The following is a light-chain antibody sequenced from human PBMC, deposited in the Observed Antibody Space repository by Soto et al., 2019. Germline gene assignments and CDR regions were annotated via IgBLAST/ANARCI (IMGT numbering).Light chain of an antibody. CDR2: DAS. Sequence: EIVLTQSPATLSFSPGERATLSCRASQSVSSYLAWYQQKPGQAPRLLIYDASNRATGIPARFSGSGSGTDFTLTISSLEPEDFAVYYCQQRSNWSSFTFGPGTKVDIK. CDR3: QQRSNWSSFT. J-gene: IGKJ3*01. CDR1: QSVSSY. V-gene: IGKV3-11*01.